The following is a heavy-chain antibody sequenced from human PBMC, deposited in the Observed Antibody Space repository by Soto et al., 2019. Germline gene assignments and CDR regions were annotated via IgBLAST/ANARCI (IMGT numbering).Heavy chain of an antibody. J-gene: IGHJ5*02. V-gene: IGHV1-2*02. CDR2: INPNSGGT. Sequence: QVELVQSGAEVKKPGASVKVSCKACGYTFTGYYMHWVRQAPGQGLEWMGWINPNSGGTNYAQKFQGRVTMTRDTSISTAYMELSRLRSDDTAVYYCAPSPIIAAAGNNWFDPWGQGTLVTVSS. CDR1: GYTFTGYY. D-gene: IGHD6-13*01. CDR3: APSPIIAAAGNNWFDP.